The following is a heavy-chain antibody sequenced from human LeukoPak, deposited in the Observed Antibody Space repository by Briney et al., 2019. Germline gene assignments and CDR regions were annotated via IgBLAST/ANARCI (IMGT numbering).Heavy chain of an antibody. D-gene: IGHD2-2*01. CDR3: VRRPEAGDY. CDR2: ISFSSSYT. J-gene: IGHJ4*02. CDR1: GFTFSDYY. V-gene: IGHV3-11*03. Sequence: GGSLILSCAASGFTFSDYYMTWIRQAPGKGLEWVSYISFSSSYTNYADSVKGRFTISRDNAKNSLYLQMNNLRAEDTAVYYCVRRPEAGDYWGQGTLVTVSS.